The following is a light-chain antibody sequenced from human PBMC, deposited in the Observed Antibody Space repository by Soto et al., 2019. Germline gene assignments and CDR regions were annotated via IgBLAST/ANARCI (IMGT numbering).Light chain of an antibody. Sequence: EIVMTQSPATLSVSPGERATLSCRASQSVSSKLAWFQQKPGQAPSLLIYGVSTRATGVPVRFSGSGSGTGFTLTISRLEPEDFAVYSCQPYRSSGTFGQRTKVDIK. J-gene: IGKJ1*01. V-gene: IGKV3-15*01. CDR1: QSVSSK. CDR2: GVS. CDR3: QPYRSSGT.